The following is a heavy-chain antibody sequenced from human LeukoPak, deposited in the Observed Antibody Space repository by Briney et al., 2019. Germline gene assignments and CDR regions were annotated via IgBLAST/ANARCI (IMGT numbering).Heavy chain of an antibody. CDR2: IYTRGTT. V-gene: IGHV4-61*09. Sequence: PSETLSLTCTVSGGSIRSGSYYWSWIRQPAGKGLEWIGHIYTRGTTNYNPSVKSRVTVSLDTSKNQISLKLSSVTAADTAIYYCARAYTVMGATTVDHYHYYMDVWGKGTTVTVSS. CDR1: GGSIRSGSYY. J-gene: IGHJ6*03. CDR3: ARAYTVMGATTVDHYHYYMDV. D-gene: IGHD5-18*01.